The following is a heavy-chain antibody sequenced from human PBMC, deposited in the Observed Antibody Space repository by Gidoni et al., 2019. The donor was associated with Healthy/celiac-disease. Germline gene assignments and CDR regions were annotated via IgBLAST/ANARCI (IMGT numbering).Heavy chain of an antibody. J-gene: IGHJ4*02. V-gene: IGHV3-11*05. CDR3: ARAPHPPQRYRILSYFDY. CDR1: GFTFSAYY. CDR2: ISSSSSYT. Sequence: QVQLVESGGGLVKPGGSLRLSCAASGFTFSAYYMSWIRQAPGKGLEWVSYISSSSSYTNYADSVKGRFTISRDNAKNSLYLQMNSLRAEDTAVYYCARAPHPPQRYRILSYFDYWGQGTLVTVSS. D-gene: IGHD1-1*01.